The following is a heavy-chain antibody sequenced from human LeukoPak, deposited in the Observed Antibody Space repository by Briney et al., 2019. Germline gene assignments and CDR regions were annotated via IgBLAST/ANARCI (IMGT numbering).Heavy chain of an antibody. V-gene: IGHV6-1*01. D-gene: IGHD3-10*01. CDR1: GDSVSINSAA. Sequence: SQTLSLTFAISGDSVSINSAAWNWIRQSPSRGLEWLGRTYYRSKWYNDYAVSVKSRITINPDTSKNQFSLQLNSVTPEDTAVYYCARVLQERITMVRGVIRPFDIWGQGTMVTVSS. J-gene: IGHJ3*02. CDR2: TYYRSKWYN. CDR3: ARVLQERITMVRGVIRPFDI.